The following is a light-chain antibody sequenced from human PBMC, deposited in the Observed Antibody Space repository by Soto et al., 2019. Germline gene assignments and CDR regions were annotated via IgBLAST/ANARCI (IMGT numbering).Light chain of an antibody. CDR2: GAS. V-gene: IGKV3-20*01. CDR1: QNLSRYF. CDR3: QQHDILPIT. Sequence: EVLFTQSPGTLSLSPGDRASLSCRASQNLSRYFLAWYQHKPGQAPRILISGASRRDIGIPDRFSGAGSGTDFTLTISRLEPEDFELYYCQQHDILPITFGQGTRLEIK. J-gene: IGKJ5*01.